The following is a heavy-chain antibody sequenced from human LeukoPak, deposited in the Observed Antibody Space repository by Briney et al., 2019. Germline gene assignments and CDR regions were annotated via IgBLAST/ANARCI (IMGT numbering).Heavy chain of an antibody. J-gene: IGHJ3*02. V-gene: IGHV1-18*01. CDR2: ISAYNGNT. Sequence: VASVKVSCKASGYTFTSYGISWVRQAPGQGLEWVGWISAYNGNTNYAQKLQGRVTMTTDTSTSTAYMELRSLRSDDTAVYYCARLLPGIAAAGTDAFDIWGQGTMVTVSS. CDR3: ARLLPGIAAAGTDAFDI. CDR1: GYTFTSYG. D-gene: IGHD6-13*01.